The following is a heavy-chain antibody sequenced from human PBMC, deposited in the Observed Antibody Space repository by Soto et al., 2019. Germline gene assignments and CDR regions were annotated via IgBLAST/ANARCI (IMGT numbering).Heavy chain of an antibody. V-gene: IGHV3-43*01. CDR3: ARETLSFCSALDV. D-gene: IGHD3-3*01. Sequence: GGSLRLSCAASGFRFDDYNIHWVRQAPGKGLEWVSLITWNGGNTYYADSVKGRFTISRDGTTESVSLQMTSLKREDTGLYYCARETLSFCSALDVWGQVXMVTVSS. CDR2: ITWNGGNT. CDR1: GFRFDDYN. J-gene: IGHJ6*02.